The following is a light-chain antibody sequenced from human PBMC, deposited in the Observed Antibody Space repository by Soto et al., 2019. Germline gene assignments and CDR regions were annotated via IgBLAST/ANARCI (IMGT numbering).Light chain of an antibody. V-gene: IGKV3-11*01. CDR1: QSVSSY. J-gene: IGKJ4*01. Sequence: EIVLTQSPATLSLSPGERATLSCRASQSVSSYLAWYQQKPGQAPRLLIYDASARATGIPARFSGSGSETDFTLTISSLEPEDFAVYYCQRRSNWPFGGGTKVEIK. CDR3: QRRSNWP. CDR2: DAS.